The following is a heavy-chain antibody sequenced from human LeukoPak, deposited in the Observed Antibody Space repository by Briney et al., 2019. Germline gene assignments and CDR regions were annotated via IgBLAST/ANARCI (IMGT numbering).Heavy chain of an antibody. CDR1: GGSINGYY. Sequence: SETLSVTCNVSGGSINGYYWSWIRQPPGKGLEWIGYIYYSGSTTYNPSLKSRVSISVDTSKNQFYMRLNSVAATDTAVYYCAGHRGHYNAHDAFDIWGQGTLVTVSS. D-gene: IGHD1-14*01. V-gene: IGHV4-59*08. J-gene: IGHJ3*02. CDR2: IYYSGST. CDR3: AGHRGHYNAHDAFDI.